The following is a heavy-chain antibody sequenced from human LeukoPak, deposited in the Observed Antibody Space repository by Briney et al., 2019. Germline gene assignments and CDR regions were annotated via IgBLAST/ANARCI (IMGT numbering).Heavy chain of an antibody. D-gene: IGHD1-7*01. J-gene: IGHJ4*02. CDR2: IKQDGSEK. Sequence: PGGSLRLSCAASGFTFSSYWMSWVRQAPGKGLEWVANIKQDGSEKYYVDSVKGRFTISRDNAKNSLYLQMNSLRAEDTAVYYCVRDRNWNYASFDYWGQGTLVTVSS. CDR1: GFTFSSYW. V-gene: IGHV3-7*01. CDR3: VRDRNWNYASFDY.